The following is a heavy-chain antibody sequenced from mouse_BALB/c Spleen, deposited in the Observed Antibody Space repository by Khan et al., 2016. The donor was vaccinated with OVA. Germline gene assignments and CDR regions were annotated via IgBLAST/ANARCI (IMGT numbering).Heavy chain of an antibody. J-gene: IGHJ3*01. CDR2: ISYSGST. CDR3: AIARANWFVY. V-gene: IGHV3-2*02. D-gene: IGHD3-3*01. Sequence: EVQLQESGPGLVKPSQSLSLTCTVTGYSITSDYAWNWIRQFPGNKLEWMGYISYSGSTSYNPSLKSRISITRDTSKNQFFLQLNSVTTEDTAAYYWAIARANWFVYWGQGTLVTVSA. CDR1: GYSITSDYA.